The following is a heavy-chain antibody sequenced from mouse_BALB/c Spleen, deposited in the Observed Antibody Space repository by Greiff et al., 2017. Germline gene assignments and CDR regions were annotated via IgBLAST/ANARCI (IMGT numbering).Heavy chain of an antibody. CDR3: ARSYYGPAWFAY. J-gene: IGHJ3*01. CDR2: ISYSGST. Sequence: EVQLQQSGPGLVKPSQSLSLTCTVTGYSITSDYAWNWIRQFPGNKLEWMGYISYSGSTSYNPALKSRISITRDTSKNQFFLQLNSVTTEDTATYYCARSYYGPAWFAYWGQGTLVTVSA. CDR1: GYSITSDYA. V-gene: IGHV3-2*02. D-gene: IGHD1-2*01.